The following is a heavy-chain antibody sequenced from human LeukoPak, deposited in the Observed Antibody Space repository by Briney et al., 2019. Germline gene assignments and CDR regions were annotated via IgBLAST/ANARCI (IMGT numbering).Heavy chain of an antibody. CDR1: GFTVSSNY. CDR2: IYSGGST. CDR3: ARVGGNYYYYMDV. V-gene: IGHV3-53*01. J-gene: IGHJ6*03. Sequence: GGSLRLSCAASGFTVSSNYMSWVRQAPGKGLEWVSVIYSGGSTYYADSVKGRFTISRDNSKNTLYLQMNSLRAEDTAVYYCARVGGNYYYYMDVWGKGTTVTVSS. D-gene: IGHD3-10*01.